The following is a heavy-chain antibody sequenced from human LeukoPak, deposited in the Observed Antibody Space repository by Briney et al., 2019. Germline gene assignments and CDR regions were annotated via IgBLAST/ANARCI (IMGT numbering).Heavy chain of an antibody. CDR1: GGSIRSYY. V-gene: IGHV4-59*08. CDR3: ARLDCSGGSCYSNWFDP. Sequence: PSQTLSLTCTVSGGSIRSYYWSWIRQPPGKGLEWIGYIYYSGSTNYNPSLKSRVTISVDTSKNQFSLKLSSVTAADTAVYYCARLDCSGGSCYSNWFDPWGQGTLVTVSS. D-gene: IGHD2-15*01. CDR2: IYYSGST. J-gene: IGHJ5*02.